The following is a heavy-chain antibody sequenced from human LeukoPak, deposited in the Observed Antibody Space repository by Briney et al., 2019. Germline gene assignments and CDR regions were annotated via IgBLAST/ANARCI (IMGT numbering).Heavy chain of an antibody. CDR1: GYTFTGYY. D-gene: IGHD2-2*01. CDR2: INPNSGGT. J-gene: IGHJ4*02. V-gene: IGHV1-2*04. CDR3: ARALVPAANAHFDY. Sequence: VKVSCKASGYTFTGYYMHWVRQAPGQGLEWMGWINPNSGGTNYAQKFQGWVTMTRDTSISTAYVELSRLRSDDTAVYYCARALVPAANAHFDYWGQGTLVTVSS.